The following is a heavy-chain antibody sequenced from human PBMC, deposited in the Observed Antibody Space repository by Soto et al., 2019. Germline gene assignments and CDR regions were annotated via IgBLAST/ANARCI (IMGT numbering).Heavy chain of an antibody. J-gene: IGHJ6*02. Sequence: SETLSLTCTVSGDSISTYHWSWIRQPPGKGLEWIGYIYYSGTTNYNPSLENRVTISVDTSKNQFSLKLSSLTAADTAVYYCARHRRSYYGSGSLYYYAMDVWGQGTTVTVSS. D-gene: IGHD3-10*01. CDR1: GDSISTYH. CDR2: IYYSGTT. CDR3: ARHRRSYYGSGSLYYYAMDV. V-gene: IGHV4-59*08.